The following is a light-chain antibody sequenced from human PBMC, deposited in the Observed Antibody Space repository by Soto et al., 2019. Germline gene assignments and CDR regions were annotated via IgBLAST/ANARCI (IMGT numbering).Light chain of an antibody. CDR3: QRTYNLPRT. Sequence: DIRMTQSPSSLSASVGDRVTITCRASLTIGDSLSWFQQKVGKPPTLLIYGASALQSGVPARFGGSGSGTDFTLNFNNMQREDFATYYCQRTYNLPRTFVHGTKVDIK. V-gene: IGKV1-39*01. CDR2: GAS. CDR1: LTIGDS. J-gene: IGKJ1*01.